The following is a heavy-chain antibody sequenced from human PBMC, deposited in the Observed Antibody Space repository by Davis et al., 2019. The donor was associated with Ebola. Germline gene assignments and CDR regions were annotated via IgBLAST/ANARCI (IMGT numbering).Heavy chain of an antibody. D-gene: IGHD4-17*01. J-gene: IGHJ4*02. V-gene: IGHV3-30*04. CDR2: VSYDGRHK. CDR1: GFTFSLFA. CDR3: ATSYFTMTTLY. Sequence: GESLKISCAASGFTFSLFAMHWVRQAPGKGLEWVAVVSYDGRHKYYADSVKGRFTISRDNSKNTLYLQINSLSAEDTAVYYCATSYFTMTTLYWGQGTLVTVSS.